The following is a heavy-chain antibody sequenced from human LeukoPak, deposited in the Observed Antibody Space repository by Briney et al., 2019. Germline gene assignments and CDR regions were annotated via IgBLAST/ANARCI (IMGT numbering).Heavy chain of an antibody. CDR3: ANGPHYNILTGYYKVRSHLDY. V-gene: IGHV3-30*02. CDR1: GFIFSNYG. CDR2: IRYDGSIK. D-gene: IGHD3-9*01. J-gene: IGHJ4*02. Sequence: GGSLRLSCAASGFIFSNYGMHWVRQAPGKGLEWVSFIRYDGSIKHYADSVKGRFTISRDNSKNALYLQMNSLRTEDTAVYYCANGPHYNILTGYYKVRSHLDYWGQGTLVTVSS.